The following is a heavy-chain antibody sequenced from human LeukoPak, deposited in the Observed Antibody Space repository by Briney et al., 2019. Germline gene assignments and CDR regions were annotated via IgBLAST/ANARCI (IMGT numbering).Heavy chain of an antibody. J-gene: IGHJ4*02. V-gene: IGHV1-2*02. CDR1: GYTFTSSG. CDR3: ARDYVGSGSSGWLTGDY. Sequence: GASVKVSCKASGYTFTSSGISWVRQAPGQGLEWMGWINPNSGGTNYAQKFQGRVTMTRDTSISTAYMELSRLRSDDTAVYYCARDYVGSGSSGWLTGDYWGQGTLVTVSS. CDR2: INPNSGGT. D-gene: IGHD6-19*01.